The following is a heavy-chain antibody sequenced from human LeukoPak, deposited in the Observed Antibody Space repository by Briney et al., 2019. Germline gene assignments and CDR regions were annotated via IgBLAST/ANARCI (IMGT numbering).Heavy chain of an antibody. CDR2: IRNDGSNK. V-gene: IGHV3-30*02. CDR3: ARYFDYEYYYYYYMDV. CDR1: GFTFSSYG. J-gene: IGHJ6*03. D-gene: IGHD3-9*01. Sequence: PGGSLRLSCAASGFTFSSYGMHWVRQAPGKGLEWVAFIRNDGSNKYYADSVKGRFTISRDNAKNSLYLQMNSLRAEDTAVYYCARYFDYEYYYYYYMDVWGKGTTVTISS.